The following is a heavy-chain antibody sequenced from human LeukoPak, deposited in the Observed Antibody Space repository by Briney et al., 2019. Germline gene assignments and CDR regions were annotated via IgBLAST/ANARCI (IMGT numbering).Heavy chain of an antibody. CDR2: INPSGGST. Sequence: ASVKVSRKASGYTFTSYYMHWVRQAPGQGLEWMGIINPSGGSTSYAQKFQGRVTMTRDTSTSTVYMELSSLRSEDTAVYYCARGLGEGCSSTSCYTDWYFDLWGRGTLVTVSS. CDR3: ARGLGEGCSSTSCYTDWYFDL. V-gene: IGHV1-46*01. CDR1: GYTFTSYY. D-gene: IGHD2-2*02. J-gene: IGHJ2*01.